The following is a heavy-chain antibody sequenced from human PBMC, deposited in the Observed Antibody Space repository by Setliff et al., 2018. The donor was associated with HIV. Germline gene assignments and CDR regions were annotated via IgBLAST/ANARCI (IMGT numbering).Heavy chain of an antibody. CDR3: ARLRAAGTVHYFDP. Sequence: KPSETLSLTCTVSGGSIRSIDYFWGWIRQPPGKGLEWLGNIGNIYYGGNTYYNPSLKCRITISVFTSSQQLSLTLTSVTPADTAVYYCARLRAAGTVHYFDPWGQGTQVTVSS. V-gene: IGHV4-39*01. J-gene: IGHJ5*02. CDR2: IYYGGNT. D-gene: IGHD6-13*01. CDR1: GGSIRSIDYF.